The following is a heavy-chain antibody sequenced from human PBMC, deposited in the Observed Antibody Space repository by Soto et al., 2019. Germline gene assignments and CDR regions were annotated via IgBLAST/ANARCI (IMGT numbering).Heavy chain of an antibody. Sequence: QEQLVESGGGVVQPGRSLRLSCAASGLTFNNYGIHWVRQAPGKVLEWVAVIWYDGSQTMYADSVKGRFTISRDNFQNTLYLQMDSMRAEDTAMYYCARDFTVGPIYSVVYYYSLDVWGRGTTGTVSS. CDR2: IWYDGSQT. D-gene: IGHD1-26*01. V-gene: IGHV3-33*01. J-gene: IGHJ6*01. CDR3: ARDFTVGPIYSVVYYYSLDV. CDR1: GLTFNNYG.